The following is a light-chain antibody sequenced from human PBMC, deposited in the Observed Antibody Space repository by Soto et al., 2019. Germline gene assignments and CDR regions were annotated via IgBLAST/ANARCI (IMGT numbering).Light chain of an antibody. Sequence: DVRMTQSPSSLSASVGDTITITCRASRTINTYLNWFQQKPGEPPRLLIYGASTLHDGVPSRFSSSGSGADFTLTISGLQPEDFATYYCLQDYNYPYTFGQGTKLEIK. CDR3: LQDYNYPYT. CDR2: GAS. CDR1: RTINTY. V-gene: IGKV1-39*01. J-gene: IGKJ2*01.